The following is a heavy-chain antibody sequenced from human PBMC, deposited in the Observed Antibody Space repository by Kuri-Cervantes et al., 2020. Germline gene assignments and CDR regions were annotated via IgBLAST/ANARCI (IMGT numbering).Heavy chain of an antibody. D-gene: IGHD4-11*01. CDR1: GFTVDDYG. Sequence: GGSLRLSCAVPGFTVDDYGMDWVRQAPGRGLEWVSGISCNSDSIGYADSLKGRFTISRDNAKNTLYLQMNSLRDEDTAVYYCARGWGFSNHEDYYHMDVWGKGTTVTVSS. J-gene: IGHJ6*03. CDR3: ARGWGFSNHEDYYHMDV. V-gene: IGHV3-9*01. CDR2: ISCNSDSI.